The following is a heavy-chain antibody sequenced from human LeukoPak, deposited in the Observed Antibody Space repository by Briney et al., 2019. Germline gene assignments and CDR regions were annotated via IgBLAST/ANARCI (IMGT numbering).Heavy chain of an antibody. D-gene: IGHD1-1*01. CDR1: GGSISSGDYY. V-gene: IGHV4-30-4*08. J-gene: IGHJ5*02. CDR3: ARALSGTTEVGNWFDP. CDR2: IYYSGST. Sequence: SQTLSLTCTVSGGSISSGDYYWSWIRQPPGKVLEWIGYIYYSGSTYYNPSLKSRVTISVDTSKNQFSLKLSSVTAADTAVYYCARALSGTTEVGNWFDPWGQGTLVTVSS.